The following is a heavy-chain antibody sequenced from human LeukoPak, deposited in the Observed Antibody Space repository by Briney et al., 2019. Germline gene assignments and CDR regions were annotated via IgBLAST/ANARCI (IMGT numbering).Heavy chain of an antibody. J-gene: IGHJ4*02. CDR1: GFTFSSYS. D-gene: IGHD6-13*01. CDR2: ISSSSSTI. CDR3: ARRYSSSWWHLDY. V-gene: IGHV3-48*02. Sequence: GGSLRLSCAASGFTFSSYSMNWVREAPGKGLVWVSYISSSSSTIYYADSVKGRFTISRDNAKNSLSLQMNSLRDEDTAVYYCARRYSSSWWHLDYWGQGTLVTVSS.